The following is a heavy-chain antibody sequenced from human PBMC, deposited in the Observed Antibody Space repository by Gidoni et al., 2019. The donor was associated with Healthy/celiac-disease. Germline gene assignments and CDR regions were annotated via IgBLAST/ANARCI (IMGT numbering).Heavy chain of an antibody. J-gene: IGHJ4*02. D-gene: IGHD3-10*01. CDR3: ARGGVYGSGRNDY. Sequence: QVQLVESGGGVVQPGRSLRLSCAASGFTFSSYAMHWVRQAPGKGLEWVAVISYDGSNKYYADSVKGRFTISRDNSKNTLYLQMNSLRAEDTAVYYCARGGVYGSGRNDYWGQGTLVTVSS. V-gene: IGHV3-30-3*01. CDR2: ISYDGSNK. CDR1: GFTFSSYA.